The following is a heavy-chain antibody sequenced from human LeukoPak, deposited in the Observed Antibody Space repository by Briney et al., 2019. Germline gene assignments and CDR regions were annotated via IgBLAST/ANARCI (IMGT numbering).Heavy chain of an antibody. Sequence: PSETLSLTCTVSGGSISSSSYYWGWIRQPPGKGLQWIGSIYYSGSTYYNPSLKSRVTISVDKSKNQFSLKLSSVTAADTAVYYCARAQWSVFYYYMDVWGKGTTVTVSS. CDR3: ARAQWSVFYYYMDV. D-gene: IGHD6-19*01. CDR2: IYYSGST. V-gene: IGHV4-39*07. CDR1: GGSISSSSYY. J-gene: IGHJ6*03.